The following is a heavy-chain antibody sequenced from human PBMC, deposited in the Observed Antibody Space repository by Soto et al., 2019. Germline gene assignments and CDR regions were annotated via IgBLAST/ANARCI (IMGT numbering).Heavy chain of an antibody. V-gene: IGHV1-18*04. CDR1: GYTFTGYG. CDR3: AKTRYTRSLKHYFDH. CDR2: IDPSNGQA. J-gene: IGHJ4*02. Sequence: QVQLLQSGAEVKESGASVKVSCKASGYTFTGYGISWVRQAPGQGLEWMGWIDPSNGQAHYAQDLQGTVTMTKDTSTSTVYMELRSLRSDDTAVYYCAKTRYTRSLKHYFDHWGQGTLVTVSS. D-gene: IGHD2-2*02.